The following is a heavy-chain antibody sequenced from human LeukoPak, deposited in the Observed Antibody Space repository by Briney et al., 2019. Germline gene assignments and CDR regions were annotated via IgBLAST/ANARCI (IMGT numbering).Heavy chain of an antibody. V-gene: IGHV3-21*01. CDR3: ARACVYYDCSGCDY. CDR1: GFIFSSYT. CDR2: ISCSCCYI. J-gene: IGHJ4*02. D-gene: IGHD3-22*01. Sequence: GGSVRLSCVACGFIFSSYTMNWVRQAPGRGLEGVSSISCSCCYIYYADSLRGRLTHYRHNHKQSLYLHVKSQRVEHRPVFLCARACVYYDCSGCDYWGQGTVVSVSS.